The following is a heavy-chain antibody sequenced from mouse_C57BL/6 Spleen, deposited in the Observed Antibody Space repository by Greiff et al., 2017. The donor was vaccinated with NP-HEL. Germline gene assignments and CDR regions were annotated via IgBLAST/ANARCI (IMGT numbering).Heavy chain of an antibody. CDR2: IYPGDGDT. CDR1: GYAFSSSW. D-gene: IGHD1-2*01. J-gene: IGHJ4*01. V-gene: IGHV1-82*01. Sequence: VQRVESGPELVKPGASVKISCKASGYAFSSSWMNWVKQRPGKGLEWIGRIYPGDGDTNYNGKFKGKATLTADKSSSTAYMQLSSLTSEDSAVYFCAREEITTALDYWGQGTSVTVSS. CDR3: AREEITTALDY.